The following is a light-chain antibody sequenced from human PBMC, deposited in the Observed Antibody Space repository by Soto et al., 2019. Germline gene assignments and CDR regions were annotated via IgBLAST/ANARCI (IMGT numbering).Light chain of an antibody. V-gene: IGLV2-14*01. Sequence: QYALTQPASVSGSPGQSITISCTGTSSDVGGYNYVSWYQQHPGKAPKLMIYDVSNRPSGVSNRFSVSKSGNTASLTISGLQAEDEADYYCSSYTSSSTLYVFGTGTKLTVL. CDR1: SSDVGGYNY. CDR2: DVS. CDR3: SSYTSSSTLYV. J-gene: IGLJ1*01.